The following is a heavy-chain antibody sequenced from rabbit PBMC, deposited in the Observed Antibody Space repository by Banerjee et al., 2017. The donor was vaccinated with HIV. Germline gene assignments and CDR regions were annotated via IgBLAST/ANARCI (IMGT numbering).Heavy chain of an antibody. CDR3: ARGASSSGWAYDL. J-gene: IGHJ6*01. D-gene: IGHD1-1*01. CDR1: GFSFSSSYY. CDR2: IYTSSGST. V-gene: IGHV1S45*01. Sequence: QLEESGGDLVKPEGSLTLTCTASGFSFSSSYYMCWVRQAPGKGLEWIACIYTSSGSTYYASWAKGRFTISKTSSTTVTLQMTSLTAADTATYFCARGASSSGWAYDLWGPGTLVTVS.